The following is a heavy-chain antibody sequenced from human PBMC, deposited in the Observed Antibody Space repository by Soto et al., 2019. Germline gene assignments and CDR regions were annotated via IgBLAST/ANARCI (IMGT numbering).Heavy chain of an antibody. V-gene: IGHV1-3*01. CDR1: GHPFNTYK. J-gene: IGHJ4*02. CDR3: ARDEDY. CDR2: IHSVDGNT. Sequence: GASVKVSCKASGHPFNTYKIHWVRQAPGQGLEWLGWIHSVDGNTKYSERLQGRVTITWDTSASTAYMELTSLTTEDTAVYYFARDEDYWGEGALITVS.